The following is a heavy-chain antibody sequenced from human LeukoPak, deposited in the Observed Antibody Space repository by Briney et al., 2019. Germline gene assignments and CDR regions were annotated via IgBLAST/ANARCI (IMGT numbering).Heavy chain of an antibody. V-gene: IGHV4-59*01. J-gene: IGHJ6*02. Sequence: PSETLSLTCTVSGGSISSYYWGWIRQPPGKGLEWIGYIYYSGSTNYNPSLKSRVTISVDTSKNQFSLKLSSVTAADTAVYYCATQYYDFWSGLAGGYYYYGMDVWGQGTTVTVSS. CDR2: IYYSGST. D-gene: IGHD3-3*01. CDR3: ATQYYDFWSGLAGGYYYYGMDV. CDR1: GGSISSYY.